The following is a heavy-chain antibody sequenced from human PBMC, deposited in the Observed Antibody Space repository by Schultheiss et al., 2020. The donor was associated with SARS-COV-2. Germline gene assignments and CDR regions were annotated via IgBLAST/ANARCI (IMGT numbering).Heavy chain of an antibody. D-gene: IGHD3-3*01. CDR3: ARQYDFWSAQWGFDY. CDR1: GGSISSTTYY. J-gene: IGHJ4*02. CDR2: IYFSGST. V-gene: IGHV4-39*01. Sequence: SETLSLTCTVSGGSISSTTYYWGWIRQPPGKGLEWIGSIYFSGSTYYNPSLKSRVTISVDTSKNQFSLKLSSVTAADTAVYYCARQYDFWSAQWGFDYWGQGTLVTVSS.